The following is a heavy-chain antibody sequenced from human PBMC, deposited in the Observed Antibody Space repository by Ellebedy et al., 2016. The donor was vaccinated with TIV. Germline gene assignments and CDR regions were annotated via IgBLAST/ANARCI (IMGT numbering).Heavy chain of an antibody. V-gene: IGHV3-7*01. CDR3: ARAPGITMVRGVIYYYYYMDV. CDR1: GFTFSSYW. CDR2: IKQDGSEK. D-gene: IGHD3-10*01. Sequence: GGSLRLXCAASGFTFSSYWMSWVRQAPGKGLEWVANIKQDGSEKYYVDSVKGRFTISRDNAKNSLYLQMNSLRAEDTAVYYCARAPGITMVRGVIYYYYYMDVWGKGTTVTVSS. J-gene: IGHJ6*03.